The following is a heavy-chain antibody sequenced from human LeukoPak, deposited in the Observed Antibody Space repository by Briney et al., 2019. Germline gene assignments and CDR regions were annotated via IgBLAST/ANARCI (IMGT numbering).Heavy chain of an antibody. CDR1: GGSFSGYY. J-gene: IGHJ4*02. Sequence: SETLSLTCAVYGGSFSGYYWSWIRQPPGKGLEWIGEINHSGSTNYNPSLKSRVTISVDTSKNQFSLKLSSVTAAGTAVYYCARDLLRDFDYWGQGTLVTVSS. D-gene: IGHD2-15*01. V-gene: IGHV4-34*01. CDR3: ARDLLRDFDY. CDR2: INHSGST.